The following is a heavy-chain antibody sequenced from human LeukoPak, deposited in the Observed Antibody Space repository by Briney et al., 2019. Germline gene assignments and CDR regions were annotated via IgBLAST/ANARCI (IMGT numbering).Heavy chain of an antibody. CDR1: GGSFSGYC. CDR2: INHSGST. J-gene: IGHJ4*02. V-gene: IGHV4-34*01. Sequence: SETLSLTCAVYGGSFSGYCWSWIRQPPGRGLEWVGEINHSGSTNYNPSLKSRVTISVDTYKNQFSLKLSSVTAADTAVYYCARLRYVTYYYDSSGYFDYWGQGTLVTVSS. D-gene: IGHD3-22*01. CDR3: ARLRYVTYYYDSSGYFDY.